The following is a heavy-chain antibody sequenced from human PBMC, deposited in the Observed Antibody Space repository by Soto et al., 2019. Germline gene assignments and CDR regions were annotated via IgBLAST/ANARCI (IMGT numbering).Heavy chain of an antibody. CDR1: GFTFSSYS. CDR3: ARSRVGGIINFTFDY. V-gene: IGHV3-48*02. CDR2: ISSSSSTI. D-gene: IGHD3-3*02. J-gene: IGHJ4*02. Sequence: GGSLRLSCAASGFTFSSYSMNWVRQAPGKGLEWVSYISSSSSTIYYADSVKGRFTISRDNAKNSLYLQMNSLRDEDTAVYYCARSRVGGIINFTFDYWGQGTLVTVSS.